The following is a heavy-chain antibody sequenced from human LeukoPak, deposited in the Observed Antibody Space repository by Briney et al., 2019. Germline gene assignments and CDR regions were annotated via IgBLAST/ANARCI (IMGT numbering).Heavy chain of an antibody. CDR1: GFTFSGSA. Sequence: GGSLRLSCAASGFTFSGSAMHWVRQASGKGLEWVGRIRSKANSYATAYAASVKGRFTISRDDSKNTAYLQTNSLKTEDTAVYYCTRHTDFWSGYYLTYFDYWGQGTLVTVSS. D-gene: IGHD3-3*01. CDR3: TRHTDFWSGYYLTYFDY. CDR2: IRSKANSYAT. V-gene: IGHV3-73*01. J-gene: IGHJ4*02.